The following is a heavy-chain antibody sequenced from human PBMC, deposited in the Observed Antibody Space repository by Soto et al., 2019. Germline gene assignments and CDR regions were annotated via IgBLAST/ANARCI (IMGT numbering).Heavy chain of an antibody. CDR3: ARSQGSSTSLEIYYYYYYGMDV. CDR2: IIPISGTA. D-gene: IGHD2-2*01. J-gene: IGHJ6*02. Sequence: QVQLVQSGAEVKKPGASVKVSCKASGVTFSSYDLSWVRQAPGQGLEWMGGIIPISGTANYAQKFQGRVTITADKSTSTDYMELSRLRSEDTAVYYCARSQGSSTSLEIYYYYYYGMDVWGQGTTVTVSS. V-gene: IGHV1-69*06. CDR1: GVTFSSYD.